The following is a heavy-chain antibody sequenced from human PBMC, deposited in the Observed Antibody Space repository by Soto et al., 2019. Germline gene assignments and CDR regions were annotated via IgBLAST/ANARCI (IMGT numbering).Heavy chain of an antibody. CDR3: AGRYCSGGSCYGLDY. CDR2: IYSGGST. CDR1: GFTVSSNH. J-gene: IGHJ4*02. D-gene: IGHD2-15*01. V-gene: IGHV3-66*04. Sequence: GSLRLSCAASGFTVSSNHMSWVRQAPGKGLEWVSVIYSGGSTYYADSVKGRFTISRDNSKNTLYLQMNSLRAEDTAVYYCAGRYCSGGSCYGLDYWGQGTLVTVSS.